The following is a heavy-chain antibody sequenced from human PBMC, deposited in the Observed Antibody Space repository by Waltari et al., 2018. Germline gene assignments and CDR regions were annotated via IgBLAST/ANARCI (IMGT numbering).Heavy chain of an antibody. Sequence: EVQLVESGGGLVQPGGSLRLSCAASGFTVSSNYMSWVRQAPGKGLEWVSLLYSGGSTSYADSVKGRFTISRDNAKNTLYLQRNSLRAEDTAVYYCARKMSAAGLDAFDIWGQGTMVTVSS. D-gene: IGHD6-13*01. CDR1: GFTVSSNY. J-gene: IGHJ3*02. V-gene: IGHV3-66*02. CDR2: LYSGGST. CDR3: ARKMSAAGLDAFDI.